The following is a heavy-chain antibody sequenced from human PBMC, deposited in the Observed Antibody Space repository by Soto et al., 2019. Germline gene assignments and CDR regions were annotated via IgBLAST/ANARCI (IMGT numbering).Heavy chain of an antibody. D-gene: IGHD4-17*01. V-gene: IGHV3-30-3*01. CDR1: GFTFSSYA. J-gene: IGHJ2*01. CDR3: ATTPTTTVVTWYFDI. CDR2: ISDDGSNK. Sequence: GGSLRLSCAASGFTFSSYAMHWVRQAPDKGLEWVAVISDDGSNKNYADSVKGRFTISRDNSKNTLYLQMNSLRAEDTAVYYCATTPTTTVVTWYFDIWGRGTLVTVSS.